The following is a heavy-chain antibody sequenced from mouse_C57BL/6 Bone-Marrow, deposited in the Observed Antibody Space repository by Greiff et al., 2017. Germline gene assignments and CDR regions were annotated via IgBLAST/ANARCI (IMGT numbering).Heavy chain of an antibody. D-gene: IGHD1-1*01. CDR2: IYPSDSET. V-gene: IGHV1-61*01. CDR1: GYTFTSYW. CDR3: ARRGSSLSSYWYFDV. Sequence: QVQLQQPGAELVRPGSSVKLSCKASGYTFTSYWMDWVKQRPGQGLEWIGNIYPSDSETHYNQKFKDKDTLTVDKSSSTAYMQRSSLTSEDSAVYYCARRGSSLSSYWYFDVWGTGTTVTVSS. J-gene: IGHJ1*03.